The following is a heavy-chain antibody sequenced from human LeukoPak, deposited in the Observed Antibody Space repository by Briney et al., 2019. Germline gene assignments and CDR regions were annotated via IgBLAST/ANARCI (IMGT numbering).Heavy chain of an antibody. CDR2: IHSGGST. CDR1: GFTVSSNY. D-gene: IGHD5-24*01. J-gene: IGHJ4*02. V-gene: IGHV3-53*01. CDR3: ARVSDDGSRNLDY. Sequence: GGSLRLSCAASGFTVSSNYMSWVRQAPGKGLEWVSVIHSGGSTHYADSVKGRFIISRDNSKNTLYLQMNSLRAEDTAVYYCARVSDDGSRNLDYWGQGTLVTVSS.